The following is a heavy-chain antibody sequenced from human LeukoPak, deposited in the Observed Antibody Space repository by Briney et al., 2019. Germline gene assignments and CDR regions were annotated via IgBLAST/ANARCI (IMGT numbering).Heavy chain of an antibody. D-gene: IGHD6-19*01. CDR1: EFTVSRYT. J-gene: IGHJ4*02. CDR2: ISYDGGDK. Sequence: GSLRLSCAASEFTVSRYTMNWVRQAPGKGLEWVAVISYDGGDKEYVDSVKGRFTISRDNFKNTLYLQLNTLRVEDTALYYCARDIEPIAVTGATADYWGQGTLVIVSS. V-gene: IGHV3-30*03. CDR3: ARDIEPIAVTGATADY.